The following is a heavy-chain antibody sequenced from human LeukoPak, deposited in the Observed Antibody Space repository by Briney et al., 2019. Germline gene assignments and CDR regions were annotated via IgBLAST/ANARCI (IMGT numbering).Heavy chain of an antibody. D-gene: IGHD2-2*01. CDR1: GFTFSSYG. V-gene: IGHV3-30*03. CDR3: ARDRVPSDIVVVPAKHYGMDV. CDR2: ISHDGTNK. Sequence: PGGSLRLSCAASGFTFSSYGIHWVRQAPGKGLEWVAVISHDGTNKYYEDSVKGRFTISRDNSKNTLYLQTNSLRAEDTAVYYCARDRVPSDIVVVPAKHYGMDVWGQGATVTVSS. J-gene: IGHJ6*02.